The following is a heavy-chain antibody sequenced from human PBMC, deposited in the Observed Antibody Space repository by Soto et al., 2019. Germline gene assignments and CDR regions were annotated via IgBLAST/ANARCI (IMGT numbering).Heavy chain of an antibody. V-gene: IGHV1-18*01. D-gene: IGHD2-2*02. CDR2: ISAYNGNT. CDR1: GCTLTSYG. J-gene: IGHJ5*02. Sequence: ASVKVSCKASGCTLTSYGVSWVRQAPGQGLEWMGWISAYNGNTNYAQKLQGRVTMTTDTSTSTAYMELRSLRSDDTAVYYCARGGMRYCSSTSCYTWWFDPWGQGTLVTVSS. CDR3: ARGGMRYCSSTSCYTWWFDP.